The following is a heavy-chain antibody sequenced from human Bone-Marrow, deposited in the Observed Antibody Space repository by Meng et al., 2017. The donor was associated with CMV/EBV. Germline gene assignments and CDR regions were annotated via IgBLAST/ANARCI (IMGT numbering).Heavy chain of an antibody. CDR1: GFIFSTYS. D-gene: IGHD6-13*01. Sequence: GESLKISCAASGFIFSTYSMTWVRQAPGKGLEWVSSISFSSSYIHYADSVKGRFTISRDNAKNSLYLQMNSLRADDTAVYYCARDPSTTASGPIGHWGQGTLVTFSS. V-gene: IGHV3-21*01. CDR2: ISFSSSYI. J-gene: IGHJ5*02. CDR3: ARDPSTTASGPIGH.